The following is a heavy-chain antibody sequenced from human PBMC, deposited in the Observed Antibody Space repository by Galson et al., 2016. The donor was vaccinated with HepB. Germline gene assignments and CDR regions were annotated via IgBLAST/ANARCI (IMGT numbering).Heavy chain of an antibody. CDR3: AREQTRYCSSITCYYGMDV. CDR2: IIPIFGTI. J-gene: IGHJ6*02. Sequence: SVKVSCKASGGTFTSYAISWVRQAPGQGLEWMGGIIPIFGTINHAQRFQGRVTITADESTSTVYMELSSLRSDDTAVYFCAREQTRYCSSITCYYGMDVWGQGTTVTVSS. D-gene: IGHD2-2*01. V-gene: IGHV1-69*13. CDR1: GGTFTSYA.